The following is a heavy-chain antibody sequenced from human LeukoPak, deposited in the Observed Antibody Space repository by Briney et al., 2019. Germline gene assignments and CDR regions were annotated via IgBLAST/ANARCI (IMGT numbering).Heavy chain of an antibody. Sequence: PSETLSLTCTVDAGSISSYYWSWVRQTPGKGLEWIGYISYSGNTNYNPSLKSRVTISLDTSKNQFSLNLTSVTAADTAVYYCARLGGSHSPHGYWGQGTLVTVSS. V-gene: IGHV4-59*08. D-gene: IGHD1-26*01. J-gene: IGHJ4*02. CDR2: ISYSGNT. CDR1: AGSISSYY. CDR3: ARLGGSHSPHGY.